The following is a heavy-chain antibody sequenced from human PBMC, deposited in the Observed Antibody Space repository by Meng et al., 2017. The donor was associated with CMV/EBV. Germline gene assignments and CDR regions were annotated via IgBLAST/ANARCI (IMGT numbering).Heavy chain of an antibody. V-gene: IGHV4-59*12. CDR1: SSSY. CDR3: ARGEIVVVPAAIRFNWYFDL. Sequence: SSSYWSWIRQPPGKGLEWIGYIYYSGSTNYNPSLKSRVTISVDTSKNQFSLKLSSVTAADTAVYYCARGEIVVVPAAIRFNWYFDLWGRGTLVNVSS. CDR2: IYYSGST. J-gene: IGHJ2*01. D-gene: IGHD2-2*02.